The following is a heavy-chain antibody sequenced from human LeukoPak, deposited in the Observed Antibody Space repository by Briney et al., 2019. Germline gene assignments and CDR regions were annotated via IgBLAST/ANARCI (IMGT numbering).Heavy chain of an antibody. CDR3: ARSLGNDFWSGPRWFDP. J-gene: IGHJ5*02. D-gene: IGHD3-3*01. V-gene: IGHV1-2*06. CDR1: GYTFTGYY. Sequence: ASVKVSCKASGYTFTGYYMHWVRQAPGQGLEWMGRINPNSGGTNYAQKFQGRVTMTRDTSISTAYMELRSLRSDDTAVYYCARSLGNDFWSGPRWFDPWGQGTLVTVSS. CDR2: INPNSGGT.